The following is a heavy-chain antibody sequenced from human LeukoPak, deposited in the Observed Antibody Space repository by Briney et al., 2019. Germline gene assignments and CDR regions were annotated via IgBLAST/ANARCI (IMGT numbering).Heavy chain of an antibody. Sequence: SVKVSCKASGGTFSSYAISWVRQAPGHGLEWMGGIIPVFGTANYAQKFQGRVTITADKSTSTAYMELSSLRSEDTAVYYCARDGCSSTSCYPYNWFDPWGQGTLVTVSS. D-gene: IGHD2-2*01. J-gene: IGHJ5*02. V-gene: IGHV1-69*06. CDR1: GGTFSSYA. CDR2: IIPVFGTA. CDR3: ARDGCSSTSCYPYNWFDP.